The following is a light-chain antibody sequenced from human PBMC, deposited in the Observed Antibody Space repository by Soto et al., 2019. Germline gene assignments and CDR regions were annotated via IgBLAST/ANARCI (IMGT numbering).Light chain of an antibody. CDR3: QHRFNWPLT. CDR1: QKIGTF. Sequence: EIVLTQSPATLSLSPGERATLSCRASQKIGTFLAWYQQKPGQAPRLLFYDASNRATGVPPRFSGSGSGTAFTLTISSLEPEDLAVYYCQHRFNWPLTFGGGTKVEIK. CDR2: DAS. V-gene: IGKV3-11*01. J-gene: IGKJ4*01.